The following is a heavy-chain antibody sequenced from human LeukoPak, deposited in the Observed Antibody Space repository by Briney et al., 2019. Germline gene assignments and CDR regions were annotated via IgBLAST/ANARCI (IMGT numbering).Heavy chain of an antibody. CDR2: INPNSGGT. D-gene: IGHD6-6*01. Sequence: ASVKASCKASGYTFTGYYMHWVRQAPGQGLEWMGWINPNSGGTNYAQKFQGRVTMTRDTSISTAYMELSRLRSDDTAVYYCARDSPYSSSSGGSYYYYYYMDVWGKGTTVTVSS. CDR3: ARDSPYSSSSGGSYYYYYYMDV. V-gene: IGHV1-2*02. CDR1: GYTFTGYY. J-gene: IGHJ6*03.